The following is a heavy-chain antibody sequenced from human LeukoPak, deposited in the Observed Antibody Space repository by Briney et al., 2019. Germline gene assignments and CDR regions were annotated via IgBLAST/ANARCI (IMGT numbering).Heavy chain of an antibody. CDR1: GGSISSGSYY. D-gene: IGHD2-2*01. CDR2: IYTSGST. V-gene: IGHV4-61*02. CDR3: ARDPCSSTSCYPQDYYYGMDV. Sequence: PSETLSLTCTVSGGSISSGSYYWSWIRQPAGTGLEWIGRIYTSGSTNYNPSLKSRVTISVDTSKNQFSLKLSSVTAADTAVYYCARDPCSSTSCYPQDYYYGMDVWGQGTTVTVSS. J-gene: IGHJ6*02.